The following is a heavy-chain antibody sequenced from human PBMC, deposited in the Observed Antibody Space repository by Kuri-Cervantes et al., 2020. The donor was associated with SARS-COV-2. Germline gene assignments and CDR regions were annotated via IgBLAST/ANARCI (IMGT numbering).Heavy chain of an antibody. CDR3: ARGNQYNNGWYLDY. J-gene: IGHJ4*02. Sequence: ESLKISCGAYGESFSNNYYWNWIRQPPGKGLEWIGEISHTGNTDYNPSLESRVTISIDIFKNQFSLNLNSVTAADTAVYYCARGNQYNNGWYLDYWGQGTPVTDSS. D-gene: IGHD6-19*01. CDR1: GESFSNNYY. CDR2: ISHTGNT. V-gene: IGHV4-34*01.